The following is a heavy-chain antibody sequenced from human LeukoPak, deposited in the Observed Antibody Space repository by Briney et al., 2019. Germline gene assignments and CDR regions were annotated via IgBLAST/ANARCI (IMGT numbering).Heavy chain of an antibody. D-gene: IGHD1-26*01. CDR1: GFTLSSNY. Sequence: GGSLRLSCAASGFTLSSNYMSWVRQAPGKGLEWVSVIYSGGSTYYADSVKGRFTISRDNSKNTLYLQMNSLRAEDTAVYYCARPYSGGSIDYWGQGTLVTVSS. J-gene: IGHJ4*02. V-gene: IGHV3-66*04. CDR3: ARPYSGGSIDY. CDR2: IYSGGST.